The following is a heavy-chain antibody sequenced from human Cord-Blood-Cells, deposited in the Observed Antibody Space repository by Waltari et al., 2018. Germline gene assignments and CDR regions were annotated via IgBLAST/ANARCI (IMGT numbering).Heavy chain of an antibody. J-gene: IGHJ4*02. CDR3: ARSSGGTLDY. CDR2: IKQDGSEK. D-gene: IGHD2-15*01. CDR1: GFTFSNAW. V-gene: IGHV3-7*01. Sequence: EVQLVESGGGLVKPGGSLRLSCAASGFTFSNAWMSWGRQAPGKGLEWVANIKQDGSEKYYVDSVKGRFTISRDNAKNSLYLQMNSLRAEDTAVYYCARSSGGTLDYWGQGTLVTVSS.